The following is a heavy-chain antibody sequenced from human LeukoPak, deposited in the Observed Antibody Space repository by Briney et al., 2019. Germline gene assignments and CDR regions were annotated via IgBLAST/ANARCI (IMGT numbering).Heavy chain of an antibody. CDR2: INHSGST. Sequence: PSETLSLTCAVYGGSFSGYYWSWIRQPPGKGLEWIGEINHSGSTNYNPSLKSRVTISVDTSKNQFSLKLSSVTAADTAVYYCARGLTYYDFWSGYLPPATGHDYWGQGTLVTVSS. D-gene: IGHD3-3*01. J-gene: IGHJ4*02. CDR1: GGSFSGYY. V-gene: IGHV4-34*01. CDR3: ARGLTYYDFWSGYLPPATGHDY.